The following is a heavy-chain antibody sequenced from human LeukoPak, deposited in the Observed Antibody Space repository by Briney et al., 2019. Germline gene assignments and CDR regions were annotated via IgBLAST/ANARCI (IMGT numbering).Heavy chain of an antibody. CDR2: IRSKANSYAT. CDR1: GFTFSSYG. V-gene: IGHV3-73*01. J-gene: IGHJ4*02. CDR3: TTLYYSSSSVY. Sequence: TGGSLRLSCAASGFTFSSYGMHWVRQASGKGLEWVGRIRSKANSYATAYAASVKGRFTISRDDSKNTAYLQMNSLKTEDTAVYYCTTLYYSSSSVYWGQGTLVTVSS. D-gene: IGHD6-6*01.